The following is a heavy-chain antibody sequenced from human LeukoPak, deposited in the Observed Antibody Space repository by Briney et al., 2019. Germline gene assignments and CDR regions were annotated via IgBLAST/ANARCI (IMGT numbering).Heavy chain of an antibody. Sequence: GGSLRLSCVASGFTFSSYAMSWVRQAPGKGLEWVSAIGGGGVSTFYAESVKGRFTISRDNSKNTLYLQMNSLRAEDTAVYYCAKDQSAIAAAGADGYFDNWGQGTLVTVSS. CDR2: IGGGGVST. V-gene: IGHV3-23*01. CDR1: GFTFSSYA. CDR3: AKDQSAIAAAGADGYFDN. D-gene: IGHD6-13*01. J-gene: IGHJ4*02.